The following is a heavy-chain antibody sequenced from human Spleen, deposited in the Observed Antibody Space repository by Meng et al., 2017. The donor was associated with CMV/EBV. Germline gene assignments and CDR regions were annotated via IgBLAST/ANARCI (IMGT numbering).Heavy chain of an antibody. J-gene: IGHJ6*02. Sequence: GGSLRLSCAASGFIFSRYAMHWVRQAPGKGLEWVAVISNDGRNTDYADSVRGRFTISRDSSENTLFLQMPSLRPDDTAVYYCARDKREYYDFWNGYYTVEEYSGMDVWGQGTTVTVSS. CDR3: ARDKREYYDFWNGYYTVEEYSGMDV. CDR2: ISNDGRNT. CDR1: GFIFSRYA. D-gene: IGHD3-3*01. V-gene: IGHV3-30*04.